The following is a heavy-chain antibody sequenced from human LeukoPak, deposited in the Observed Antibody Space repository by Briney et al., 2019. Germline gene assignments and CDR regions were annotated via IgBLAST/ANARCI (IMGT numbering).Heavy chain of an antibody. CDR3: ARGGFMVRGVSPFDY. CDR2: ISSSSSYI. J-gene: IGHJ4*02. V-gene: IGHV3-21*01. D-gene: IGHD3-10*01. CDR1: GFTFSSYS. Sequence: GGSLRLSCAASGFTFSSYSMNWVRQAPGKGLEWVSSISSSSSYIYYADSVKGRFTISRDNAKNSLYLQMNSLRAEDTAMYYCARGGFMVRGVSPFDYWGQGTLVTVSS.